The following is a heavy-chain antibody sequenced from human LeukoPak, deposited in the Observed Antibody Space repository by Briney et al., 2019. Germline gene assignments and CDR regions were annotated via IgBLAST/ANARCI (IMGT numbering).Heavy chain of an antibody. Sequence: PSETLSLTCNVSGDSISSDYWSWIRQPAGTALEWIGRIYTSGTVTYNPSLKSRVTMSVDTSKNQFSLKLSSVTAADTAVYYCARDSGTTGEVKFDPWGQGTLVTVSS. D-gene: IGHD3-10*01. CDR2: IYTSGTV. V-gene: IGHV4-4*07. CDR1: GDSISSDY. J-gene: IGHJ5*02. CDR3: ARDSGTTGEVKFDP.